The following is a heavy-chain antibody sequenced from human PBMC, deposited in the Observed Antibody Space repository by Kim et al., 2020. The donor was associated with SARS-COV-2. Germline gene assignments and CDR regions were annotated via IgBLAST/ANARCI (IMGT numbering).Heavy chain of an antibody. V-gene: IGHV1-24*01. D-gene: IGHD1-20*01. CDR3: ATVSTNWDDNCFYGMD. CDR2: INPDNGET. Sequence: ASVKVSCKVSGYTLTEFSMHWVRQAPGQGLEWMGGINPDNGETNYAQKFQGRVTMTEDTSIDTAYMELSRLRSDDTAVYYCATVSTNWDDNCFYGMD. J-gene: IGHJ6*03. CDR1: GYTLTEFS.